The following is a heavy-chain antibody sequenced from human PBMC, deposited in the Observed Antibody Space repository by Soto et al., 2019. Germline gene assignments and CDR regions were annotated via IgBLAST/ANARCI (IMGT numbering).Heavy chain of an antibody. CDR3: ASGDAWEIIFAS. J-gene: IGHJ4*02. V-gene: IGHV4-31*02. CDR1: GASINSGGYY. D-gene: IGHD4-17*01. CDR2: IYFSGNT. Sequence: SETLSLTCTVSGASINSGGYYWSWIRQLPGKGLEWIGYIYFSGNTYYNPSLESRATISLDTSQNQFSLKLNSVIIADTAVYYCASGDAWEIIFASWGQGTLVTVSS.